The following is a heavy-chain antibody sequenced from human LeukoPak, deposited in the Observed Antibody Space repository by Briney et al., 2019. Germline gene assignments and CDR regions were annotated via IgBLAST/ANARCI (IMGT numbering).Heavy chain of an antibody. V-gene: IGHV3-72*01. CDR1: GFTFRSYG. CDR3: GRSRAGAIDY. J-gene: IGHJ4*02. Sequence: GGSLRLSCAASGFTFRSYGMHWVRQAPGKGLEWVGRTRNKANSYSTEYAASVKGRFTISRDESKNSLYLQMNSLKTEDTAVYYCGRSRAGAIDYWGQGTLVTVSS. CDR2: TRNKANSYST. D-gene: IGHD1-26*01.